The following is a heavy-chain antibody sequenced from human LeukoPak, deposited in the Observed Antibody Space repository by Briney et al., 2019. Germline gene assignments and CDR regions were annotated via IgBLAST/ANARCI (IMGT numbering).Heavy chain of an antibody. Sequence: ASVKVSCTASGYTFTDHYIHWVRQAPGQGLEWMAWIKPNSGGTNYAQKFQGRVTMTRDTSTSTAYMELTRLTSDDTAVYYCARGPSTRIVVSNEYFHHWGQGTLVTVSS. CDR3: ARGPSTRIVVSNEYFHH. D-gene: IGHD3-22*01. CDR2: IKPNSGGT. V-gene: IGHV1-2*02. J-gene: IGHJ1*01. CDR1: GYTFTDHY.